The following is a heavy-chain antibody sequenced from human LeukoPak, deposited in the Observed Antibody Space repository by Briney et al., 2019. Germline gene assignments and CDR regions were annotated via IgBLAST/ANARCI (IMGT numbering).Heavy chain of an antibody. Sequence: PSETLSLTCTVPGGSITSGTYYWSWIRQSAGKGLEWIGRIYTSGITDYNPSLKSRFAISLDTSNNHFSLRLGSVTAADTAVYYCARSRARYYNSRGYYPDSWGQGTLVTVSS. CDR3: ARSRARYYNSRGYYPDS. J-gene: IGHJ4*02. D-gene: IGHD3-22*01. CDR2: IYTSGIT. CDR1: GGSITSGTYY. V-gene: IGHV4-61*02.